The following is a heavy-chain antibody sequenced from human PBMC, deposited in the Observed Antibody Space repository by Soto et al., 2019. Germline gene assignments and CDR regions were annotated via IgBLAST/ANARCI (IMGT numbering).Heavy chain of an antibody. V-gene: IGHV4-59*08. J-gene: IGHJ6*03. CDR1: GGSISSYY. D-gene: IGHD1-7*01. CDR3: AGAFRGWLPITGTTGYYYYMDV. CDR2: IYYSGST. Sequence: SETLSLTCTVSGGSISSYYWSWIRQPPGKGLEWIGYIYYSGSTNYNPSLKSRVTISVDTSKKQFSLKLSSVTATDTAVYYCAGAFRGWLPITGTTGYYYYMDVWGKGTTVSVSS.